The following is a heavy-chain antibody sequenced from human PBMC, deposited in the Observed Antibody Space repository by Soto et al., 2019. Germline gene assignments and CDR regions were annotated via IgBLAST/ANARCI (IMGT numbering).Heavy chain of an antibody. CDR3: ARDPTMTTVTSGGMDV. Sequence: ASVKVSCKASGYTFTSYDINWVRQATGQGLEWMGWMNPSSGNTGYAQKFQGRVTMTRNTSISTAYMELSSLRSEDTAVYYCARDPTMTTVTSGGMDVWGQGTTVTVSS. CDR2: MNPSSGNT. J-gene: IGHJ6*02. V-gene: IGHV1-8*01. D-gene: IGHD4-17*01. CDR1: GYTFTSYD.